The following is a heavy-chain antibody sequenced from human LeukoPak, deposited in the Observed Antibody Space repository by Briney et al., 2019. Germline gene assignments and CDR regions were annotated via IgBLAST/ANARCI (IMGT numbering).Heavy chain of an antibody. Sequence: PGGSLRLSCAASGFTFRSYGMHWVRQAPGKGLEWVAVISYDGSNKYYADSVKGRFTISRDNSKNTLYLQMNSLRAEDTAVYYCAKSLRGIYQLPLADYWGQGTLVTVSS. CDR3: AKSLRGIYQLPLADY. CDR2: ISYDGSNK. D-gene: IGHD2-2*01. CDR1: GFTFRSYG. V-gene: IGHV3-30*18. J-gene: IGHJ4*02.